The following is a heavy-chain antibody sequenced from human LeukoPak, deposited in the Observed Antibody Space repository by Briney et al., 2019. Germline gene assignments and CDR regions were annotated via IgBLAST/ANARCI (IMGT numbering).Heavy chain of an antibody. Sequence: SVKVSCKASGGTFSSYAISWVRQAPGQGLEWMGRIIPIFGTANYAQKFQGRVTITADESTSTAYMELSSLRSEDTAVYYCARDPVAHTAMVPYYYYMDVWGKGTTVTVSS. CDR2: IIPIFGTA. V-gene: IGHV1-69*15. CDR1: GGTFSSYA. D-gene: IGHD5-18*01. J-gene: IGHJ6*03. CDR3: ARDPVAHTAMVPYYYYMDV.